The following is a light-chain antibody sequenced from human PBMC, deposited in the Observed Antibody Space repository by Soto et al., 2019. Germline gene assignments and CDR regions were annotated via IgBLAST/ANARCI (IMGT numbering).Light chain of an antibody. CDR2: GAS. Sequence: EIVLTQSPGTLSLSPGERATLSWRASQSISTTSLTWYQQRPGQPPRLLIYGASNRATDIADRFSGSGSGTDFTLTISGVEPEDFAVYYCQQFATSPRTFGQGTRVEIK. CDR1: QSISTTS. V-gene: IGKV3-20*01. CDR3: QQFATSPRT. J-gene: IGKJ1*01.